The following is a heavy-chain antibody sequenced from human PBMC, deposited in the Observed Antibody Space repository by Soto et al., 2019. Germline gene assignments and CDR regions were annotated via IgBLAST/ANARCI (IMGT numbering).Heavy chain of an antibody. CDR2: IYTGGST. D-gene: IGHD3-3*02. J-gene: IGHJ3*02. V-gene: IGHV3-66*01. Sequence: EVQLVESGGGLVQPGGSLRLSCAASGFTVSSIYMSWVRQPPGKGLEWVSVIYTGGSTYYDDSVKGRFTISRDNSSNSLYLQMNSLRAEDTAVYYCARDHGVRALAGAFDIWGQGTLVTVSS. CDR1: GFTVSSIY. CDR3: ARDHGVRALAGAFDI.